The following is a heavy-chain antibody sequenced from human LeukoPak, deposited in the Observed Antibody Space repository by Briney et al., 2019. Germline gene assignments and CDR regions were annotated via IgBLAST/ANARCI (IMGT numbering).Heavy chain of an antibody. CDR3: ARDSDVIGLDY. D-gene: IGHD3-16*02. Sequence: SETLSLTCTVSGGSISSYYWSWIRQPPGKGLEWIGYIYYSGSTNYNPSLKSRVTISVDTSKNQFSLKLSSVTAADTAVYYCARDSDVIGLDYWGQGTLVTVSS. V-gene: IGHV4-59*01. J-gene: IGHJ4*02. CDR1: GGSISSYY. CDR2: IYYSGST.